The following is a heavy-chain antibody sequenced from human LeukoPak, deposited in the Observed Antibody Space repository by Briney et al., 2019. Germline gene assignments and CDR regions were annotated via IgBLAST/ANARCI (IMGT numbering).Heavy chain of an antibody. CDR2: INPNSGGT. CDR1: GYTFTGYY. Sequence: GGSLRLSCAASGYTFTGYYMHWVRQAPGQGLEWMGWINPNSGGTNYAQKFQGRVTMTRDTSISTAYMELSRLRSDDTAVYYCARAPSNSGSQGWGQGTLVTVSS. J-gene: IGHJ4*02. CDR3: ARAPSNSGSQG. D-gene: IGHD1-26*01. V-gene: IGHV1-2*02.